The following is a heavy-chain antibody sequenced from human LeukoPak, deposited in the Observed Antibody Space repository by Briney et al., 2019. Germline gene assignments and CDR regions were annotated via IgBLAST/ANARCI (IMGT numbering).Heavy chain of an antibody. Sequence: GGSLRLSCAASGFTFSNYWMGWVRQAPGKGLEWVANIKQDGSEIYYVDSVKGRFTISRDTAKDSLYLQMNSLRAEDTAVYYCARANSGYDYYYFDYWGQGTLVTVSS. CDR1: GFTFSNYW. J-gene: IGHJ4*02. D-gene: IGHD5-12*01. CDR2: IKQDGSEI. V-gene: IGHV3-7*01. CDR3: ARANSGYDYYYFDY.